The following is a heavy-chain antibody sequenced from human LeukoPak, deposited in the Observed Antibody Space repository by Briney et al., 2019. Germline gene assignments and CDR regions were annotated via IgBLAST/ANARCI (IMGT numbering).Heavy chain of an antibody. V-gene: IGHV3-74*01. D-gene: IGHD4-23*01. CDR3: ARGRPHGNDY. CDR2: IASDGSST. CDR1: GFTFSSYW. Sequence: GGSLRLSCAASGFTFSSYWMNWVRQAPGKGLVWVSRIASDGSSTTYADSVKGRFSISRDNAKNTLYLQMNSLRVEDTAVYYCARGRPHGNDYWGXGTLVTVSS. J-gene: IGHJ4*02.